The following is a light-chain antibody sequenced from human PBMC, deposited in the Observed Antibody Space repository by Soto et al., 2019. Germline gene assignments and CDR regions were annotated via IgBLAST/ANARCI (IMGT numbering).Light chain of an antibody. J-gene: IGKJ4*01. CDR1: QSVSSNY. CDR3: QHYTGPLVT. V-gene: IGKV3-20*01. CDR2: DAS. Sequence: LALKQGTVPLAREERASLSWRASQSVSSNYFAWYQQKPGQAPRLLIYDASSRASGIPDRFTGSVSVTDFHLSSSRLEPEHLAVYYCQHYTGPLVTFAGGTKVDIK.